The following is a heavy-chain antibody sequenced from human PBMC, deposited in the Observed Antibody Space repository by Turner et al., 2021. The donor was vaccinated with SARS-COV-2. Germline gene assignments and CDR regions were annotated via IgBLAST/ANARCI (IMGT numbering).Heavy chain of an antibody. D-gene: IGHD3-3*01. V-gene: IGHV3-21*01. CDR1: GFTFSSYH. J-gene: IGHJ6*02. CDR2: ISTRISYI. Sequence: VRLRESGGGVFKPWGSLEHPCVPHGFTFSSYHMNWLRQAQGKGLEWVSYISTRISYIYYEDSVKGRFNNARDKAKNSMYRQRNSLRAVDTAVYYCARGDDFWSGYSNYGMDVWGQGTTVTVSS. CDR3: ARGDDFWSGYSNYGMDV.